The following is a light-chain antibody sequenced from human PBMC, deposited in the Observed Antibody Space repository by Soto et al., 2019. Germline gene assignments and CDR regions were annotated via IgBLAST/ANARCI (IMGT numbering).Light chain of an antibody. J-gene: IGLJ7*02. CDR3: RSRATTPGGDIWV. CDR2: EVS. V-gene: IGLV2-8*01. Sequence: QSALTQPPSASGSPGQSVTISCTGTSSDVGGYNFVSWYQQHPGKSPKLMIYEVSKRPSGVPDRFSGSKSGNTASLTVSGLKAEDEVDYYCRSRATTPGGDIWVFGGGTQLTAL. CDR1: SSDVGGYNF.